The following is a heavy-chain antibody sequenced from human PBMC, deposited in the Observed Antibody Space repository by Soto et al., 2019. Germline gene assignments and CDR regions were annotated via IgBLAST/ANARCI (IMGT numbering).Heavy chain of an antibody. CDR3: ARSTNYYGERH. CDR2: MNPNSGNT. CDR1: GYTFTSYD. Sequence: QVQLVQSGAEVKKPGASVKVSCKASGYTFTSYDMNWVRQATGQGLEWMGWMNPNSGNTGYAQKFQGRVTITRNTSMSTAYMELSSLRSEDKAVYYCARSTNYYGERHWGQGSLVPVSS. D-gene: IGHD3-22*01. V-gene: IGHV1-8*01. J-gene: IGHJ4*02.